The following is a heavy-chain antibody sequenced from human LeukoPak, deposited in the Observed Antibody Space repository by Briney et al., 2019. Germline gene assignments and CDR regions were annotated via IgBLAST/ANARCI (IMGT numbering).Heavy chain of an antibody. CDR3: ARDHRYAFDN. CDR2: IGISSGNR. J-gene: IGHJ4*01. V-gene: IGHV3-48*04. D-gene: IGHD5-12*01. Sequence: GGSLRLSCAASGFNFMDYSMKWGRQARGKGLEWLSYIGISSGNRKYADSVKGRFTISRDNARNSLYLPVNSLRVEDTAVYYCARDHRYAFDNWGHGTLVTVSS. CDR1: GFNFMDYS.